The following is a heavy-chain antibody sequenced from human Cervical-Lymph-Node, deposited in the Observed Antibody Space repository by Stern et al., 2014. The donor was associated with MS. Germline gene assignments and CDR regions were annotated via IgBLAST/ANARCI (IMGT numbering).Heavy chain of an antibody. CDR3: ARDRFGHGLFDY. CDR1: GFTFNNYY. CDR2: IEQDATEK. V-gene: IGHV3-7*01. J-gene: IGHJ4*02. Sequence: EVQLVESGGGLVQPGGSLRLSCAASGFTFNNYYMTWVRQAPGKGLEWGANIEQDATEKNYVDSVKGRFTISRDNAKNSLYLQMNSLRAEDTAVYYCARDRFGHGLFDYWGQGTLVTVSS. D-gene: IGHD3-10*01.